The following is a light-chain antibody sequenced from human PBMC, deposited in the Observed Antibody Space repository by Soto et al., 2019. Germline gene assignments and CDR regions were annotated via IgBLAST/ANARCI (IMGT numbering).Light chain of an antibody. CDR2: GAS. CDR1: QSVSSSY. V-gene: IGKV3D-20*02. J-gene: IGKJ2*01. Sequence: EIVLTQSPGTLSLSPGERATLSCRASQSVSSSYLAWYQQKPGQAPRLLIYGASSRATGIPDRFSGSGSGTDFTLNISSLEPEDFAVYYCQQRSNWPPYTFGQGTKLEIK. CDR3: QQRSNWPPYT.